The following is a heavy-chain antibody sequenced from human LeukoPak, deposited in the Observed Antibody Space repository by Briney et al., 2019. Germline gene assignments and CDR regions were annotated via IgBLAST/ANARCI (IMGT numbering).Heavy chain of an antibody. V-gene: IGHV3-23*01. J-gene: IGHJ6*02. CDR1: GITFSYYD. CDR2: IRDSGGST. CDR3: AKVKDYYYYAMDV. Sequence: GGSLRLSCAASGITFSYYDMSWVRQAPGKGLEWVSAIRDSGGSTYYADSVKGRFTISRDNSKNTLYLQMNSLRAEDTAIYYCAKVKDYYYYAMDVWGLGTTVTVSS.